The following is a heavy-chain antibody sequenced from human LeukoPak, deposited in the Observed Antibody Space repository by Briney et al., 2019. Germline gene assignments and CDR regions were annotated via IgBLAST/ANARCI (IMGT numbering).Heavy chain of an antibody. D-gene: IGHD3-22*01. CDR1: GLIFSTYW. Sequence: GGSLRLSCEVSGLIFSTYWMTWVRQAPGKGLEWVATITRDGSEKYYMDSVKGRFTISRDNAKDSLCLQMNSLRAEDTAVYFCAKDRYSSGYFDWGQGTLVTVSS. J-gene: IGHJ4*02. V-gene: IGHV3-7*05. CDR2: ITRDGSEK. CDR3: AKDRYSSGYFD.